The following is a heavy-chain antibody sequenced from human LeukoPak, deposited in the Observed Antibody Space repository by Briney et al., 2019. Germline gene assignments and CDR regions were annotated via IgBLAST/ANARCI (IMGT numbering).Heavy chain of an antibody. D-gene: IGHD3-22*01. Sequence: GASVKVSCKATGYTFTKYAIHWVRQAPGQRLEWMGWINSGSGHTKYSQAFQGRVTITRDTSASTAYMELSSLRSDDMAVYYCARDFVHYYDSSGFKDLGAFDIWGQGTMVTVSS. CDR3: ARDFVHYYDSSGFKDLGAFDI. CDR1: GYTFTKYA. CDR2: INSGSGHT. J-gene: IGHJ3*02. V-gene: IGHV1-3*03.